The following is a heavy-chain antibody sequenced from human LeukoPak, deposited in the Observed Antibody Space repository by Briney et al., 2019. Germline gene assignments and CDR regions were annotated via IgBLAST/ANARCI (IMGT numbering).Heavy chain of an antibody. CDR3: ARGKWSSSYTSFDS. Sequence: SETLSLICTVSGGSISTYYWSWIRQPPGKGLEWIGFIFYSGTTNYNPSLKSRVTISVDTSKNQFSLKLSSVTAADTAVYYCARGKWSSSYTSFDSWGQGILVTVSS. D-gene: IGHD6-6*01. CDR2: IFYSGTT. J-gene: IGHJ4*02. V-gene: IGHV4-59*01. CDR1: GGSISTYY.